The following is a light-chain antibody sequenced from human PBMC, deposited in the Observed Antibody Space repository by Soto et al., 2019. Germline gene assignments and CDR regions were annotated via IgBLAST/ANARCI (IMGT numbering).Light chain of an antibody. CDR3: SSYTSSSTV. Sequence: QSALTQPPSVSGSPGQSVTISCTGTSSDVGSYNRVSWYQQPPDTAPKLMIYEVSNRPSGVPDRFSGSKSGNTASLTISGLQAEDEADYYCSSYTSSSTVFGGGTKLTVL. J-gene: IGLJ2*01. CDR2: EVS. CDR1: SSDVGSYNR. V-gene: IGLV2-18*02.